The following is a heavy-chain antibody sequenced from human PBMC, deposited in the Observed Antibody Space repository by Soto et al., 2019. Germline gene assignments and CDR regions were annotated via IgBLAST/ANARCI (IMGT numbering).Heavy chain of an antibody. J-gene: IGHJ4*02. D-gene: IGHD5-12*01. V-gene: IGHV3-66*01. Sequence: EVQLVESGGGLVQPGGSLRLSCAASGFTVSSNYMSWVRQAPGKGLEWVSVIYSGGSTYYADSVKDRFTISRDNSKNTLYLQMNSLRAEDTAVYYCARGLYSGWHYFDYWGQGTLVTVSS. CDR3: ARGLYSGWHYFDY. CDR1: GFTVSSNY. CDR2: IYSGGST.